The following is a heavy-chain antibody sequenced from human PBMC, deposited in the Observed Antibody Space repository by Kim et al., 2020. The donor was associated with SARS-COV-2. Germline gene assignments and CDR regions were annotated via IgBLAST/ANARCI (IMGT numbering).Heavy chain of an antibody. CDR2: INHSGRT. J-gene: IGHJ2*01. Sequence: SETLSLTCAVYGGSFSGYYWSWIRQPPGKGLEWIGEINHSGRTNYNPSLKRRVTISVNTSKNQFSLKLTSVTAAATAVYYCARRLSNTSGGGSHYCDLWG. CDR3: ARRLSNTSGGGSHYCDL. CDR1: GGSFSGYY. V-gene: IGHV4-34*01. D-gene: IGHD3-10*01.